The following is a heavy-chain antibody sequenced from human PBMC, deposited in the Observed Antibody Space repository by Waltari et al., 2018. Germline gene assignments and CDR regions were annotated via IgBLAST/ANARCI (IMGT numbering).Heavy chain of an antibody. CDR2: IIPIFGTT. D-gene: IGHD6-19*01. J-gene: IGHJ5*02. CDR3: ARIMAEAGKEAGWFDP. Sequence: QVRLVQSGAEVKKPGSSVKVSCKASGGSFSSSVIIWVRQAPGQGLEWMGGIIPIFGTTNYAQKFQGRVAITADESTNTAYMELNSLRSEDTAVYYCARIMAEAGKEAGWFDPWGQGTLVTVSS. V-gene: IGHV1-69*01. CDR1: GGSFSSSV.